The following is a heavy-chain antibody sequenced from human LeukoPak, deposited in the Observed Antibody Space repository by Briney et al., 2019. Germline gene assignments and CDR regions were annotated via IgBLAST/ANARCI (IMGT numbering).Heavy chain of an antibody. CDR2: ISAYNGNT. Sequence: SVKVSCKASGYTFTSYGISWVRQAPGQGLEWMGWISAYNGNTNYAQKLQGRVTMTTDTSTSTAYMELRSLRSDDTAVYYCARSLGYYDSSGYAFDIWGQGTMVTVSS. D-gene: IGHD3-22*01. CDR3: ARSLGYYDSSGYAFDI. V-gene: IGHV1-18*01. J-gene: IGHJ3*02. CDR1: GYTFTSYG.